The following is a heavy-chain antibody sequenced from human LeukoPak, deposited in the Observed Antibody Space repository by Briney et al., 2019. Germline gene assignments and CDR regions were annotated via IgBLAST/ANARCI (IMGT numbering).Heavy chain of an antibody. J-gene: IGHJ4*02. CDR1: GGTFSIYA. Sequence: GASVKVSFKASGGTFSIYAISWVRQAPGQGLEWMGRIIPILGIANYAQKFQGRVTITADKSTSTAYMELSSLRSEDTAVYYCARDETFDYWGQGTLVTVSS. V-gene: IGHV1-69*04. CDR2: IIPILGIA. CDR3: ARDETFDY.